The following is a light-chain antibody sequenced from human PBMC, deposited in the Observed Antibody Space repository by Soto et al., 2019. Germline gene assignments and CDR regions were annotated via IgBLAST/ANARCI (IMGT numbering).Light chain of an antibody. CDR3: QQSYSTPWT. J-gene: IGKJ1*01. CDR1: QSISSY. V-gene: IGKV1-39*01. CDR2: AAS. Sequence: DIQMTQSPSSLSASVGDRVTITCRASQSISSYLNWYQQKPGKAPKLLLYAASSLQSGVPSRFSGSGSGTDFTLTISSLQPEDFATYYCQQSYSTPWTFGQGTKVGIK.